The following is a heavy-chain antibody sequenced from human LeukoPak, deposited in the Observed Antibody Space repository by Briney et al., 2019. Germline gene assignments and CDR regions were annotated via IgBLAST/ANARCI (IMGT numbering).Heavy chain of an antibody. CDR1: GGSISSNTYY. J-gene: IGHJ4*02. V-gene: IGHV4-39*07. Sequence: KASETLSLTCSVAGGSISSNTYYWGWIRQPPGKGLEWIGSINYSGSTYHNASLRSRVTISVDTPKNQFSLKLNSVTAADTAVYYCARFYYYDSSGYYPRYFDHWGPGTLVTVSS. CDR2: INYSGST. CDR3: ARFYYYDSSGYYPRYFDH. D-gene: IGHD3-22*01.